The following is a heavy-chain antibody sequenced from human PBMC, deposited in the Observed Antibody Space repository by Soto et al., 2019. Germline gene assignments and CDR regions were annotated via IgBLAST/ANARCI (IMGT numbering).Heavy chain of an antibody. V-gene: IGHV3-23*01. CDR3: AKDSYYDIQTGPVGGGMDV. J-gene: IGHJ6*01. Sequence: GGSLRLSCAASGFTFSSDAMSWVRQAPGKGLEWVAAISGSGGSTYYADSVKGRFTISRDNSKNTLYLQMNSLRAEDTAVYYCAKDSYYDIQTGPVGGGMDVRGPGTTVTVSS. D-gene: IGHD3-9*01. CDR2: ISGSGGST. CDR1: GFTFSSDA.